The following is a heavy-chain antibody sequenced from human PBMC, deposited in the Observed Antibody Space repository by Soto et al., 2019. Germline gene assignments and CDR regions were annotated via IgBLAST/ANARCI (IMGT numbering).Heavy chain of an antibody. Sequence: QVQLQESGPGLVKPSETLSLTCTVSGGSISSYYWSWIRQPPGKGLEWIGYIYYSGSTNYNPSLKSRVTISVDTSKNQFSLKLSSVTAADTAVYYWARELTVTSPFDYWGQGTLVTVSS. D-gene: IGHD4-4*01. CDR3: ARELTVTSPFDY. CDR2: IYYSGST. V-gene: IGHV4-59*01. CDR1: GGSISSYY. J-gene: IGHJ4*02.